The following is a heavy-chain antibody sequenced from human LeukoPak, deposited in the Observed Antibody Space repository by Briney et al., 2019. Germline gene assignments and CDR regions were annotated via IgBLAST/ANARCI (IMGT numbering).Heavy chain of an antibody. CDR1: GYTFTSYD. J-gene: IGHJ3*02. Sequence: ASVKVSCKASGYTFTSYDINWVRQATGQGLEWMGWMNPNSGNTGYAQKFQGRVTMTRNTSISTAYMELSSLRSKDTAVYYCAREFKAVAGTSLNAFDIWGQGTMVTVSS. CDR3: AREFKAVAGTSLNAFDI. V-gene: IGHV1-8*01. CDR2: MNPNSGNT. D-gene: IGHD6-19*01.